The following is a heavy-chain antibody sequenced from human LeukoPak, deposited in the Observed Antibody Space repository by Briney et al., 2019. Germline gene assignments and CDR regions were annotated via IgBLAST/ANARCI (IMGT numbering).Heavy chain of an antibody. CDR3: ASGHHFDY. CDR2: TYYRSKWYN. J-gene: IGHJ4*02. V-gene: IGHV6-1*01. Sequence: SQTLSLTCAISGDSVSSNSVTWNWIRQSPSRGLEWLGRTYYRSKWYNEYAESVKSRVSFNADTSKNQFSLQLNSVTPEDTAVYYCASGHHFDYWGQGTLVAVSS. CDR1: GDSVSSNSVT.